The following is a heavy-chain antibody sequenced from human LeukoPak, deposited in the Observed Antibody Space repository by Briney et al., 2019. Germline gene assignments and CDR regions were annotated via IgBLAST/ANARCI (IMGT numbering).Heavy chain of an antibody. D-gene: IGHD5-12*01. CDR2: IYYSGST. V-gene: IGHV4-39*01. Sequence: SETLSLTCTVSGGSISSSNYYWGWIRQPPGKGLECIGSIYYSGSTYYNPSLKSRVTISVDTSKNQFSLKLSSVTAADTAVYYCARKTYVSGYDELGYNWFDPWGQGTLVTVSS. CDR1: GGSISSSNYY. CDR3: ARKTYVSGYDELGYNWFDP. J-gene: IGHJ5*02.